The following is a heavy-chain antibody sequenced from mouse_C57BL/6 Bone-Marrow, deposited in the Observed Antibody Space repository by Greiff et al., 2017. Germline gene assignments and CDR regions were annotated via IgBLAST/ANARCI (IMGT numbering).Heavy chain of an antibody. D-gene: IGHD1-2*01. V-gene: IGHV1-72*01. CDR1: GYTFTSYW. CDR2: IDPNSGGT. CDR3: ARDYYGPAWFAY. J-gene: IGHJ3*01. Sequence: QVQLKQPGAELVKPGASVKLSCKASGYTFTSYWMHWVKQRPGRGLEWIGRIDPNSGGTKYNEKFKSKATLTVDKPSSTAYMQLSSLTSEDSAVYYCARDYYGPAWFAYWGQGTLVTVSA.